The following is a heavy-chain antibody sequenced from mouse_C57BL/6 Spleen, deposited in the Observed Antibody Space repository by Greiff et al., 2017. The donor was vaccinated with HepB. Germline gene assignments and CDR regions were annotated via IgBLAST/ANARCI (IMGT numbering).Heavy chain of an antibody. CDR2: ISSGSSTI. D-gene: IGHD1-1*01. J-gene: IGHJ4*01. CDR3: ARGSSSNYYAMDY. V-gene: IGHV5-17*01. Sequence: EVKLQESGGGLVKPGGSLKLSCAASGFTFSDYGMHWVRQAPEKGLEWVAYISSGSSTIYYADTVKGRFTISRDNAKNTLFLQMTSLRSEDTAMYYCARGSSSNYYAMDYWGQGTSVTVSS. CDR1: GFTFSDYG.